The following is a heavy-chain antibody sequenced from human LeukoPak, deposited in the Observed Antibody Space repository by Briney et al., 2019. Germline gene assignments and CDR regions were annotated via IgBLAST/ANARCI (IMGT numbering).Heavy chain of an antibody. J-gene: IGHJ4*02. D-gene: IGHD4-17*01. Sequence: ASVKVSCKASGYTFTGYYMHWVRQAPGQGLEWMGWINPNSGGTNYAQKFQGRVTMTRDTSISTAYMELSRLRSDDTVVYYCARSDYGDYGYYFDYWGQGTLVTVSS. V-gene: IGHV1-2*02. CDR1: GYTFTGYY. CDR2: INPNSGGT. CDR3: ARSDYGDYGYYFDY.